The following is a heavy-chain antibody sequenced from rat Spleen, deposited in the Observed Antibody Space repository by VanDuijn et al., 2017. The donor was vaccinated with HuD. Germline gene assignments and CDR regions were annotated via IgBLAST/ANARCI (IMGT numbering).Heavy chain of an antibody. J-gene: IGHJ1*01. CDR2: VTYDGSRT. Sequence: EVQLVESGGGLVQPGRSMKLSCAASGFTFSNYDMAWVRQAPTKGLEWVASVTYDGSRTYYPDSVKGRFTISRDNAKSSLYLQMNSLKSEDTATYYCARHGSLWYFDFWGPGTMVTVSS. V-gene: IGHV5-22*01. D-gene: IGHD1-7*01. CDR3: ARHGSLWYFDF. CDR1: GFTFSNYD.